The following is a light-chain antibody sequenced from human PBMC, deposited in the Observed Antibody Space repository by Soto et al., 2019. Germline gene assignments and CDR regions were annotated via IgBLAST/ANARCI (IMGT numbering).Light chain of an antibody. CDR3: QQYNNWPWT. Sequence: EIVITQSPATLSVSPGEGATLSCRASQSVSSKLAWYQQKPGQAPRILIYGASTRATGIPARFSGSGSGPDFTLTISSLQFEDFAVYYCQQYNNWPWTFGQGTKVDIK. V-gene: IGKV3-15*01. CDR2: GAS. J-gene: IGKJ1*01. CDR1: QSVSSK.